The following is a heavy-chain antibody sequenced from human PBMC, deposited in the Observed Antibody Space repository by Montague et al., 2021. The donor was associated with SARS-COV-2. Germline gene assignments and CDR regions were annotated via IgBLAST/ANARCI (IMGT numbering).Heavy chain of an antibody. CDR3: ARSYERSLDV. Sequence: SETLSLTCTVSGGSITNDDCSWIWLPPGKGLEWIVNIFINGDIDSNSSLRRRVIISVDTSTSQFSLKVTSVTAADTAAYYCARSYERSLDVWGQGTTVTVSS. D-gene: IGHD1-1*01. CDR1: GGSITNDD. CDR2: IFINGDI. V-gene: IGHV4-4*08. J-gene: IGHJ6*02.